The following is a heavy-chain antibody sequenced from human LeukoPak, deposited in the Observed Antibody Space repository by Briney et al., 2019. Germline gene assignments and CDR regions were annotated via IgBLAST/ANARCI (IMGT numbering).Heavy chain of an antibody. Sequence: ASVKVSCKTSGYIFTGYCIHCVRRAPGQGLEWMGWINPNTGGTNYAQDFQGRVTMTRDTYVSTAYMDLRSLKSDDTAVYFCARAKESGRSDAFDFWGQGTMVTVSS. D-gene: IGHD3-10*01. V-gene: IGHV1-2*02. J-gene: IGHJ3*01. CDR1: GYIFTGYC. CDR3: ARAKESGRSDAFDF. CDR2: INPNTGGT.